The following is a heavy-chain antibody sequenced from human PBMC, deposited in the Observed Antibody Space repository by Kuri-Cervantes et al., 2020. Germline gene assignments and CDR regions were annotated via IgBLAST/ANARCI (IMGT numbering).Heavy chain of an antibody. D-gene: IGHD6-19*01. V-gene: IGHV3-20*04. CDR3: ARGDSSGWYAPEPYYFDY. CDR1: GFSFNNYN. Sequence: GGSLRLSCEVSGFSFNNYNMNWVRQAPGKGLEWVSGISWNSGSIGYADSVKGRFTISRDNAKNSLYLQMNSLRAEDTAVYYCARGDSSGWYAPEPYYFDYWGQGTLVTVSS. CDR2: ISWNSGSI. J-gene: IGHJ4*02.